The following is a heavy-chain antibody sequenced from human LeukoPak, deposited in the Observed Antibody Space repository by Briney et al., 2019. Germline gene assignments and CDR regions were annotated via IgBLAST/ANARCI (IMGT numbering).Heavy chain of an antibody. J-gene: IGHJ4*02. CDR3: ARDRGFAVYY. Sequence: LSLTCTVSGGSISSYYWSWIRQAPGKGLEWVSYISSSGSTIYYADSVKGRFTISRDNAKNSLYLQMNSLRAEDKAVYYCARDRGFAVYYWGQGTLVTVSS. CDR1: GGSISSYY. CDR2: ISSSGSTI. V-gene: IGHV3-11*04. D-gene: IGHD3-16*01.